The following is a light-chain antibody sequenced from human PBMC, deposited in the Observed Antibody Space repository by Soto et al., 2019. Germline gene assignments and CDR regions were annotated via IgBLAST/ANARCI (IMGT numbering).Light chain of an antibody. J-gene: IGKJ4*01. CDR3: QQYAASPVT. CDR1: QSVVSSF. CDR2: GTS. Sequence: EIVLTQSPGTLSLSPGERATLSCRASQSVVSSFLAWYQQKPGQAPRLLMYGTSSRASGIPDRFSGSGSGTGFTLTISRLEPEDLAVYYCQQYAASPVTFGGGTKVDIK. V-gene: IGKV3-20*01.